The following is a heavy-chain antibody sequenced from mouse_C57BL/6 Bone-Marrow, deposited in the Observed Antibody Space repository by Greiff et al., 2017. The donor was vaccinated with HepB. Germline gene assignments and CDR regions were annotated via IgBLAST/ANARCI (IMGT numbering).Heavy chain of an antibody. CDR2: IRNKANGYTT. J-gene: IGHJ1*03. D-gene: IGHD2-10*01. Sequence: EVKLVESGGGLVQPGGSLSLSCAASGFTFTDYYMSWVRQPPGKALEWLGFIRNKANGYTTEYSASVKGRFTISRDNSQSILYLQMNALRAEDSATYYCAILLWYFWYFDVWGTGTTVTVSS. V-gene: IGHV7-3*01. CDR1: GFTFTDYY. CDR3: AILLWYFWYFDV.